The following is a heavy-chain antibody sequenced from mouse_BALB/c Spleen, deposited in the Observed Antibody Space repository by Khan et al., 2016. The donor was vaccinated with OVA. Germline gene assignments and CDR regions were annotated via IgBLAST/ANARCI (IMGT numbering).Heavy chain of an antibody. J-gene: IGHJ2*01. Sequence: QIQFVLSGAELAKPGASVKMSCKASGYTFINYWILWVKHRLGQGLEWIGYINPSTGYTEYNQNFKYKATLTADKSSSTAYMQLSSLTSEDSAVYYCARRGLRWDFDYWGQGTTLTVSS. CDR2: INPSTGYT. CDR3: ARRGLRWDFDY. CDR1: GYTFINYW. D-gene: IGHD1-1*01. V-gene: IGHV1-7*01.